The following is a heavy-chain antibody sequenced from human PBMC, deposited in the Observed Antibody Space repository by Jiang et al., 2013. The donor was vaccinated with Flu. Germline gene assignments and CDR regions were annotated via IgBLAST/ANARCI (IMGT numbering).Heavy chain of an antibody. V-gene: IGHV1-3*01. D-gene: IGHD1-26*01. CDR2: INAGNGNT. Sequence: PGQRLEWMGWINAGNGNTKYSQKFQGRVTITRDTSASTAYMELSSLRSEDTAVYYCARVKGGSYEGAYYFDYWGQGTLVTVSS. J-gene: IGHJ4*02. CDR3: ARVKGGSYEGAYYFDY.